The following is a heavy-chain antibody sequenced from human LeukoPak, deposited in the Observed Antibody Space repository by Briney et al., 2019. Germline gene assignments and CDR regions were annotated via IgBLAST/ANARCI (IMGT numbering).Heavy chain of an antibody. V-gene: IGHV1-18*01. J-gene: IGHJ4*02. CDR3: ARDRAYGYSTVWDFAY. CDR2: ISAYNGNT. CDR1: GSTFSSYD. Sequence: ASVKVSCKASGSTFSSYDISWGRQAPGQGLEWRGGISAYNGNTNYAQKLQGRVTMTTDTSTSTAYLELRSLRSDDTAVYYCARDRAYGYSTVWDFAYWGQGTLVTVSS. D-gene: IGHD6-19*01.